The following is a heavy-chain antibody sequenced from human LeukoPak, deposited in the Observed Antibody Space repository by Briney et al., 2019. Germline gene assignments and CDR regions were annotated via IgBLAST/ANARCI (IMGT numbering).Heavy chain of an antibody. D-gene: IGHD3-22*01. V-gene: IGHV4-4*07. CDR2: VYSSGVG. J-gene: IGHJ4*02. CDR1: GGSITGYY. Sequence: SETLSLTCTVSGGSITGYYWNWIRQPAGQGLDWLGRVYSSGVGNYNPSLTSRVTMSVDTAKNQFSLKLTSLTAADTDVYYCAREEFLHEIDSSGYFVYWGQGTLVTVSS. CDR3: AREEFLHEIDSSGYFVY.